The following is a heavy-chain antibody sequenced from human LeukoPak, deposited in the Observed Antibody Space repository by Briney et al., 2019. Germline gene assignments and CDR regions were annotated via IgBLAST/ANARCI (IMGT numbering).Heavy chain of an antibody. Sequence: GGSLRLPCTTSGLTFSTSGFNWVRQAPGKGLEWVASIGPTGFDRYHADSIKGRFTISRDNANNFLYLQMDGLRAEDTAVYYCATETNGRHYDYWGQGTLLTVSS. CDR3: ATETNGRHYDY. V-gene: IGHV3-21*06. D-gene: IGHD1-14*01. J-gene: IGHJ4*02. CDR1: GLTFSTSG. CDR2: IGPTGFDR.